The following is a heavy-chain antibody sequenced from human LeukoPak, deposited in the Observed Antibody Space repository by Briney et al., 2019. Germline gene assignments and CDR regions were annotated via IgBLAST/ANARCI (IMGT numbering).Heavy chain of an antibody. CDR2: IYYSGST. CDR1: GGSISSYY. D-gene: IGHD3-10*01. Sequence: SETLSLTCTVSGGSISSYYWSWIRQPPGKGLEWIGYIYYSGSTNYNPSLKSRVTISVDTSKSQFSLKLSSVTAADTAVYYCARDYGRSSLWRGFFDPWGQGTLVTVSS. J-gene: IGHJ5*02. CDR3: ARDYGRSSLWRGFFDP. V-gene: IGHV4-59*01.